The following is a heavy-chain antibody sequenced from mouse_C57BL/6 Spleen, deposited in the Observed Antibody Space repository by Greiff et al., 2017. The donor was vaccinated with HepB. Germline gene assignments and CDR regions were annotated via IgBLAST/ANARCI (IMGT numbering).Heavy chain of an antibody. CDR1: GFTFSDYY. D-gene: IGHD2-5*01. CDR3: ARKSYYSNYEGAMDY. CDR2: ISNGGGST. Sequence: EVKLQESGGGLVQPGGSLKLSCAASGFTFSDYYMYWVRQTPEKRLEWVAYISNGGGSTYYPDTVKGRFTISRDNAKNTLYLQMSRLKSEDTAMYYCARKSYYSNYEGAMDYWGQGTSVTVSS. J-gene: IGHJ4*01. V-gene: IGHV5-12*01.